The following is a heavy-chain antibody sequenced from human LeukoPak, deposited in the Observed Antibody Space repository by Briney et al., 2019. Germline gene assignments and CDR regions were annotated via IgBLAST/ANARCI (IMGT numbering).Heavy chain of an antibody. CDR2: IYYSGST. J-gene: IGHJ5*02. Sequence: SETLSLTCTVSGGSISSGDYYWSWIRQPPGKGLEWIGYIYYSGSTYYNPSLKSRVTISVDTSKNQFSLKLSSVTAADTAVYYCARDLAGQRGYDWFDPWGQGTLVTVSS. CDR3: ARDLAGQRGYDWFDP. V-gene: IGHV4-30-4*08. D-gene: IGHD5-18*01. CDR1: GGSISSGDYY.